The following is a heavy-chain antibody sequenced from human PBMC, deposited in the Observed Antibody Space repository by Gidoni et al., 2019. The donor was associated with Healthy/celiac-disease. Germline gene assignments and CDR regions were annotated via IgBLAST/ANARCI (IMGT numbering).Heavy chain of an antibody. CDR1: GFTFSNAW. D-gene: IGHD3-10*01. J-gene: IGHJ6*02. V-gene: IGHV3-15*01. CDR2: IKSKTDGGTT. Sequence: EVQLVESGGGLVKPGGSLRLSCAASGFTFSNAWMRWVRQAPGKGLEWVGRIKSKTDGGTTDYAAPVKGRFTSSRDDSKNTLYLQMNSLKTEDTAVYYCTILWFGESIDYYYGMDVWGQGTTVTVSS. CDR3: TILWFGESIDYYYGMDV.